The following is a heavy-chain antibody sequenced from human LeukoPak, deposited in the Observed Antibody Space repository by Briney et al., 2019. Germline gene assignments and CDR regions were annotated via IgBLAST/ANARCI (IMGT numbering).Heavy chain of an antibody. Sequence: SETLSLTRTVSGGSISSSSYFWGWIRQPPGKGLEWIGSIYYSGSTYYNPSLKSRVTISVDTSKNQFSLKLSSVTAADTAVYYCARWELGIYYFDYWGQGTLVTVSS. J-gene: IGHJ4*02. D-gene: IGHD7-27*01. CDR3: ARWELGIYYFDY. CDR2: IYYSGST. CDR1: GGSISSSSYF. V-gene: IGHV4-39*01.